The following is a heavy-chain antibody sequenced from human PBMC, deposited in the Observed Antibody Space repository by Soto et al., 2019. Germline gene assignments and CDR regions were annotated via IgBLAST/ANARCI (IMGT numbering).Heavy chain of an antibody. V-gene: IGHV3-21*06. CDR3: ATPYYFNH. CDR2: ISDDSSYI. D-gene: IGHD3-16*01. J-gene: IGHJ1*01. Sequence: PGGSLRLSCAASGFPFSAYTMNWVRQAPGKGLEWLSSISDDSSYIDYADSLRGRFTVSRDNARNSLYLQIDSLGVEDTAVYYCATPYYFNHWGPGTLVTVSS. CDR1: GFPFSAYT.